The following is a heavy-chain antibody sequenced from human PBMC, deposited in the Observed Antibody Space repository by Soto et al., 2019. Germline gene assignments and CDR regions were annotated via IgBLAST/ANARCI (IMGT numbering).Heavy chain of an antibody. V-gene: IGHV3-30*18. CDR1: GFTFSSYG. J-gene: IGHJ6*02. CDR2: ISDDGSNK. D-gene: IGHD3-10*01. CDR3: AKERYGQLWLEDYGLDV. Sequence: QVQLVESGGGVVQSGRSLRLSYAASGFTFSSYGIQWVRQAPGKGLEWVALISDDGSNKYYADSVKGRFTTSRDNSKNTLYLQMNSLRPEDTAVYYCAKERYGQLWLEDYGLDVWGQGTTVTVSS.